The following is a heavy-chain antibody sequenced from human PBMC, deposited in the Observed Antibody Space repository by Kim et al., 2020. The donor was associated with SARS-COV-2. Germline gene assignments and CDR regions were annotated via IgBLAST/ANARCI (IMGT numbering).Heavy chain of an antibody. Sequence: SETLSLTCAVYGGSFSGYYWSWIRQPPGKGLEWIGEINHSGSTNYNPSLKSRVTISVDTSKNQFSLKLSSVTAADTAVYYCARGSRGDGSGSYYNFWGQG. CDR1: GGSFSGYY. J-gene: IGHJ4*02. CDR3: ARGSRGDGSGSYYNF. D-gene: IGHD3-10*01. V-gene: IGHV4-34*01. CDR2: INHSGST.